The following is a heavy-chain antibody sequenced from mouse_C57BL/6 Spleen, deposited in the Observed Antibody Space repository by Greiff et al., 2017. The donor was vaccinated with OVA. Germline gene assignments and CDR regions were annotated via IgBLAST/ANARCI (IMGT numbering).Heavy chain of an antibody. V-gene: IGHV1-55*01. CDR3: AREITTVVDYYAMDY. J-gene: IGHJ4*01. CDR2: IYPGSGST. Sequence: VQLQQSGAELVKPGASVKMSCKASGYTFTSYWITWVKQRPGQGLEWIGDIYPGSGSTNYNEKFKSKATLTVDTSSSTAYMQLSSLTSEDSAVYYCAREITTVVDYYAMDYWGQGTSVTVSS. D-gene: IGHD1-1*01. CDR1: GYTFTSYW.